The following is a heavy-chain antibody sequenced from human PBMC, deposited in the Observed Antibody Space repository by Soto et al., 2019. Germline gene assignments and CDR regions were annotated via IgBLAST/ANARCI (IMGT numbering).Heavy chain of an antibody. CDR3: ARRGSGSDYDY. CDR2: VSGSGGST. CDR1: GFTFSSYA. J-gene: IGHJ4*02. D-gene: IGHD1-26*01. V-gene: IGHV3-23*01. Sequence: EVQLLESGGGLVQPGGSLRLSCAASGFTFSSYAMRWVRQAPVKGLEWVSAVSGSGGSTYYGDSVKGRFTISRDNSKNPLYLQMNSLRAEDTAVFYCARRGSGSDYDYWGQGTLVTVSS.